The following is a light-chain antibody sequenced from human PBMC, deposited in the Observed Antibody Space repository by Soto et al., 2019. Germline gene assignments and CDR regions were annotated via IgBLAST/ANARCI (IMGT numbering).Light chain of an antibody. J-gene: IGKJ1*01. CDR2: GAS. CDR3: QQYNNWWT. CDR1: QSVSSN. V-gene: IGKV3-15*01. Sequence: DIVMTQSPSTLSVSPGERATLSCRASQSVSSNLAWYQQKPGQAPMLLIYGASTRATGIPARFSGSGSGTVFTLTISSLQSEDFAVYYCQQYNNWWTFGPGTKVEIK.